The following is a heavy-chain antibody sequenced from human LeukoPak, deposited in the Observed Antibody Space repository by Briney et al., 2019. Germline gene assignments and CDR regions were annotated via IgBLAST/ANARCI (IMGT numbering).Heavy chain of an antibody. CDR2: ISYDGSNK. V-gene: IGHV3-30-3*01. CDR3: ARREYSYGYYFDY. Sequence: GGSLRLSCAASRFTFSSYAMHWVRQAPGKGLEWVAVISYDGSNKYYADSVKGRFTISRDNSKNTLYLQMNSLRAEDTAVYYCARREYSYGYYFDYWGQGTLVTVSS. CDR1: RFTFSSYA. J-gene: IGHJ4*02. D-gene: IGHD5-18*01.